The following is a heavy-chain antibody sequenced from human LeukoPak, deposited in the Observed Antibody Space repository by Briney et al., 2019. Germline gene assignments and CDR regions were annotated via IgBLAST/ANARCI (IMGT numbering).Heavy chain of an antibody. CDR3: VRGRRITMVRGSRFMDV. V-gene: IGHV4-34*01. J-gene: IGHJ6*03. D-gene: IGHD3-10*01. CDR2: INHSGIT. Sequence: SETLSLTCAVYGGSFSDYYWNWIRQPPGKGLEWIGEINHSGITNYNPSLKSRVTISVDTSKNHFSLRLSSVTAADTAVYYCVRGRRITMVRGSRFMDVWGKGTTVTVSS. CDR1: GGSFSDYY.